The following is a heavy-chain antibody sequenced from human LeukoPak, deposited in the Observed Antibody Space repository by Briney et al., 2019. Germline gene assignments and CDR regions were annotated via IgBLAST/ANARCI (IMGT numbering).Heavy chain of an antibody. CDR2: ISYDGSNK. J-gene: IGHJ5*02. CDR3: ARGQQLGPNWFDP. D-gene: IGHD6-13*01. CDR1: GFTFSSYA. V-gene: IGHV3-30-3*01. Sequence: PGGSLRLSCAASGFTFSSYAMHWVRQAPGKGLEWVAVISYDGSNKYYADSVKGRFTISRDNSKNTLYLQMNSLRAEDTAVYYCARGQQLGPNWFDPWGQGTLVTVSS.